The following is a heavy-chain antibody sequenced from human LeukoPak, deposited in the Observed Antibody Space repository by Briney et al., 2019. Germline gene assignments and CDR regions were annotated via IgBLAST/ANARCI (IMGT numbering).Heavy chain of an antibody. V-gene: IGHV4-34*01. CDR1: GGSFSGYY. J-gene: IGHJ4*02. CDR2: INHSGST. D-gene: IGHD6-13*01. CDR3: ARGSRGYSSSWLIDY. Sequence: PSETLSLTCAVYGGSFSGYYWSWIRQPPGKGLEWIGEINHSGSTNYNPSLESRVTISVDTSKNQFSLKLSSVTAADTAVYYCARGSRGYSSSWLIDYWGQGTLVTVSS.